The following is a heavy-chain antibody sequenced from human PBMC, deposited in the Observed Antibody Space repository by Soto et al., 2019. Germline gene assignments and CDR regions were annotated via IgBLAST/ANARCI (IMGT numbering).Heavy chain of an antibody. Sequence: LRLSCSASGFGFGDHGMSWVRQAPGKGLEWVSTISNSGGTTLYADSVKGRFTISRDNAKRSLYLQMNSLRAEDTAVYYCARDFYGGYTYGPGDYWGQGALVTVSS. V-gene: IGHV3-11*04. J-gene: IGHJ4*02. CDR2: ISNSGGTT. CDR3: ARDFYGGYTYGPGDY. CDR1: GFGFGDHG. D-gene: IGHD5-18*01.